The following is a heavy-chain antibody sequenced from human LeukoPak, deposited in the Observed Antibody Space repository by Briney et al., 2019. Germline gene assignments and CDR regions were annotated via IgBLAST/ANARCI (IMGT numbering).Heavy chain of an antibody. CDR3: AVAYYYGSGDAFDI. CDR1: GFTFSSYG. J-gene: IGHJ3*02. CDR2: IWYDGSNK. Sequence: GGSLRLSCAASGFTFSSYGMHWVRQAPGKGLEWVAVIWYDGSNKYYADSVKGRFTISRDNSKNTLYLQMNSPRAEDTAVYYCAVAYYYGSGDAFDIWGQGTKVTVSS. D-gene: IGHD3-10*01. V-gene: IGHV3-33*01.